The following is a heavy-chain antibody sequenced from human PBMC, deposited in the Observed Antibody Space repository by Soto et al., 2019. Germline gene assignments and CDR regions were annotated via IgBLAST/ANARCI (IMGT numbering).Heavy chain of an antibody. D-gene: IGHD1-26*01. CDR1: GDSISSTTYY. V-gene: IGHV4-39*07. CDR2: IYSTGSP. Sequence: SETLSLTCTVSGDSISSTTYYWGWIRQPPGKGLEWIGSIYSTGSPYYGPSLKSRVTISVDTSKNQFSLKLSSVTAADTAVYYCARYRGGSFYFDYWGQGTLVTVSS. J-gene: IGHJ4*02. CDR3: ARYRGGSFYFDY.